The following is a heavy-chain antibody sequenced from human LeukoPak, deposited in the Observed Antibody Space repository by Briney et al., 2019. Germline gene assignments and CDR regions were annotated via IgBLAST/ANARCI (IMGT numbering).Heavy chain of an antibody. V-gene: IGHV4-59*01. CDR1: GGSISSYY. CDR3: ARLDSSGYYVWHAFDI. J-gene: IGHJ3*02. Sequence: SETLSLTCTVSGGSISSYYWSWVRQPHGKGLGWDGYIYYSSSTNYDPSLKSRVTISVDTSKNQFSLKLSSVTAADTAVYYCARLDSSGYYVWHAFDIWGQGTMVTVSS. CDR2: IYYSSST. D-gene: IGHD3-22*01.